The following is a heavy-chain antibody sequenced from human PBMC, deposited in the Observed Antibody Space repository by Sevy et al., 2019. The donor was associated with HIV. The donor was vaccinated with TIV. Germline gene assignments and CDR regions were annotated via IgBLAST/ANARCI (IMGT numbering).Heavy chain of an antibody. CDR2: INPNTGDT. V-gene: IGHV1-2*02. CDR3: ARLRYSDPSGQYYGGGADYFDY. Sequence: ASVKVSCSTSGYTFSVHYIYWVRQAAGQGLEWMGWINPNTGDTSFSPKFQGRVTMTRDSSINTAYMELSRLTSADTAVYFCARLRYSDPSGQYYGGGADYFDYWGQGTLVT. D-gene: IGHD3-22*01. CDR1: GYTFSVHY. J-gene: IGHJ4*02.